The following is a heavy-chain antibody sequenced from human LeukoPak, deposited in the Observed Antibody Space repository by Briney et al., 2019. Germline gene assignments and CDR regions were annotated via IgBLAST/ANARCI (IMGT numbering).Heavy chain of an antibody. J-gene: IGHJ5*02. Sequence: ASVKVSCKAWGYIFTVYYIHWGRQAPGQGLEWMGRISPNSGATNYAQKFQGRVTMTRDTSISTAYMELSRLTSDDSAVYYCARVVTGTGWFDPCGQGTLVTVSS. CDR2: ISPNSGAT. V-gene: IGHV1-2*06. CDR1: GYIFTVYY. CDR3: ARVVTGTGWFDP. D-gene: IGHD1-1*01.